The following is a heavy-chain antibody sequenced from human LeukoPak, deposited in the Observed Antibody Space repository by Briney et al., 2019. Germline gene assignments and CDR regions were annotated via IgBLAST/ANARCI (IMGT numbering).Heavy chain of an antibody. J-gene: IGHJ6*02. CDR2: IYYSGST. CDR3: ARDQSAIHYYYGMDV. Sequence: PSETLSLTCTVSGGSISSGGYYWRWIRQHPGKGLEWIGYIYYSGSTYYNPSLKSRVTISVDTSKNQFSLKLSSVTAADTAVYYCARDQSAIHYYYGMDVWGQGTTVTVSS. CDR1: GGSISSGGYY. V-gene: IGHV4-31*03.